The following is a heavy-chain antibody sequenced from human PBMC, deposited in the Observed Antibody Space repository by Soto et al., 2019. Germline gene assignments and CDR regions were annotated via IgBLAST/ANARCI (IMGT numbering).Heavy chain of an antibody. CDR3: ARDFSAYSSGWYWYFQH. D-gene: IGHD6-19*01. J-gene: IGHJ1*01. CDR2: ISSSSTI. CDR1: GFTFSSYS. Sequence: EVQLVESGGGLVQPGGSLRLSCAASGFTFSSYSMNWVRQAPGKGLEWVSYISSSSTIYYADSVKGRFTISRDNAKNSLYLQMNSLRAEDTAVYYCARDFSAYSSGWYWYFQHWGQGTLVTVSS. V-gene: IGHV3-48*01.